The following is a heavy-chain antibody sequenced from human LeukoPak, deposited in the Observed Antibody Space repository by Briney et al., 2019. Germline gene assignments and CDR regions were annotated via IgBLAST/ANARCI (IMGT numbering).Heavy chain of an antibody. CDR2: INPDGTST. CDR1: GFTFTTYW. CDR3: ASSSGWYH. J-gene: IGHJ5*02. V-gene: IGHV3-74*01. D-gene: IGHD6-19*01. Sequence: PGGSLRLSCAGSGFTFTTYWMHWVRQAPGKGLVWVSRINPDGTSTSYADSVKGRFSISRDNAKNTLHLQMNSLRAEDTAVYYCASSSGWYHWGQGTLVTVSS.